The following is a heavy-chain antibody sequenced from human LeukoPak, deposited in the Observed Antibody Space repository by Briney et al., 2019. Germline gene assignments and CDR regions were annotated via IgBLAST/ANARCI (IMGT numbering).Heavy chain of an antibody. J-gene: IGHJ4*02. CDR3: AREGSMTARPFVSLDY. Sequence: SETLSLTCTVSGGSISSYYWSWIRQPAGKGLEWIGRIYTSGSTNYNPSLKSRVTMSVDTSKNQFSLKLSSVTAADTAVYYCAREGSMTARPFVSLDYWGQGTLVTISS. CDR1: GGSISSYY. V-gene: IGHV4-4*07. CDR2: IYTSGST. D-gene: IGHD6-6*01.